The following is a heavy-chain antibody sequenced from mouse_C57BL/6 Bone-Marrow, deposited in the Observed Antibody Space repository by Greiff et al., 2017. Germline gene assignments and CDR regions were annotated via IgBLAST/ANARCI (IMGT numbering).Heavy chain of an antibody. CDR2: IHPSDSDT. V-gene: IGHV1-74*01. D-gene: IGHD1-1*01. CDR1: GYTFTSYW. J-gene: IGHJ4*01. Sequence: QVQLQQPGAELVKPGASVKVSCKASGYTFTSYWMHWVKQRPGQGLEWIGRIHPSDSDTNYNQKFKGKATLTVDKSSSTAYMQLSGLTSEDSAVYYCAIDYYGSSWNYAMDYWGQGTSVTVSS. CDR3: AIDYYGSSWNYAMDY.